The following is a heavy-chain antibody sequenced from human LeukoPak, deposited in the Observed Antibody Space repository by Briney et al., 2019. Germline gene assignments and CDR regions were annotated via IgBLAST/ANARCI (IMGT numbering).Heavy chain of an antibody. D-gene: IGHD1-26*01. J-gene: IGHJ6*02. Sequence: GGSLRLACAASGFTLSSYAMHWVRQAPGKGLEYVSGIRSNGGRTYYANSVRDRFTISRDNSKNTLYLQMGSLRAEDMAVYYCVRASGTYAGDYYGMDVWGQGTTVTVSS. V-gene: IGHV3-64*01. CDR2: IRSNGGRT. CDR1: GFTLSSYA. CDR3: VRASGTYAGDYYGMDV.